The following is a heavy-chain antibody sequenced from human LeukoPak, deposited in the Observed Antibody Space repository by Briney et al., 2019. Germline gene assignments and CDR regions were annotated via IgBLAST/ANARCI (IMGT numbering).Heavy chain of an antibody. J-gene: IGHJ4*02. CDR1: GGSISSYY. V-gene: IGHV4-59*01. CDR2: IYYSGST. CDR3: ARGRGGLRHYFDY. D-gene: IGHD3-10*01. Sequence: SETLSLTCTVSGGSISSYYWSWIRQPPGKGLEWIGYIYYSGSTNYNPSLKSRVTISVDTSKNQFSLKLSSVTAADTAVYYCARGRGGLRHYFDYWSQGTLVTVSS.